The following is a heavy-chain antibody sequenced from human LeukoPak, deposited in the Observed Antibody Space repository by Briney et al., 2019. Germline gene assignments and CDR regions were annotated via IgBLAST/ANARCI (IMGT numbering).Heavy chain of an antibody. CDR3: ARHPGYGDYAGYGMDV. Sequence: SETLSLTCAVYGGSFSGYYWSWIRQPPGKGLEWIGEINHSGSTNYNPSLKSRVTISVDTSKNQFSLKLSSVTAADTAVYYCARHPGYGDYAGYGMDVWGQGTTVTVSS. CDR1: GGSFSGYY. D-gene: IGHD4-17*01. CDR2: INHSGST. J-gene: IGHJ6*02. V-gene: IGHV4-34*01.